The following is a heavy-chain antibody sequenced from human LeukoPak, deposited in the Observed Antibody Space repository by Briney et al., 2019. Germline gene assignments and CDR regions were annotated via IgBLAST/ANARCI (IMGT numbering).Heavy chain of an antibody. D-gene: IGHD2-15*01. J-gene: IGHJ4*02. Sequence: SETLSLTCTVSGGSISSGSYYWSWIRQPAGKGLEWIGRIYTSGSTNYNPSLKSRVTISVDTSKNQFSLKLSSVTAADTAVYYCARVGSDCSGGSCYSSSTYYFDYWGQGTLVTVSS. CDR2: IYTSGST. CDR3: ARVGSDCSGGSCYSSSTYYFDY. CDR1: GGSISSGSYY. V-gene: IGHV4-61*02.